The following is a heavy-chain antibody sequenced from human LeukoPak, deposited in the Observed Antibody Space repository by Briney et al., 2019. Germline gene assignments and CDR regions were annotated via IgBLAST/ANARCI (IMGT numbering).Heavy chain of an antibody. CDR1: GFTFSSYA. V-gene: IGHV3-30*04. CDR3: ARELLGMDV. Sequence: GGSLRLSCAASGFTFSSYAMHWVRQAPGKGLEWVAVISYDGSNKYYADSVKGRFTISRDNSKNTLYLQMNSLRAEDTAVYYCARELLGMDVWGTGTTVTVSS. CDR2: ISYDGSNK. J-gene: IGHJ6*04. D-gene: IGHD2-15*01.